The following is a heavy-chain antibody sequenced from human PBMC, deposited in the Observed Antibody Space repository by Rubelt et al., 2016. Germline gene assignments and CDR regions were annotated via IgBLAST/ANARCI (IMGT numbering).Heavy chain of an antibody. CDR1: GFTLSDRW. CDR2: IHPDRST. CDR3: ASPPTVPRD. D-gene: IGHD4-17*01. J-gene: IGHJ4*02. V-gene: IGHV3-74*01. Sequence: EVQLVESGGGLVQPGGSLTLSCAASGFTLSDRWMHWVRQAPGKGLAWVSGIHPDRSTRYADSVKGRCTKVRENAKNTGNLQMNGLRVEDTAVYYCASPPTVPRDWGQGTLVTVSS.